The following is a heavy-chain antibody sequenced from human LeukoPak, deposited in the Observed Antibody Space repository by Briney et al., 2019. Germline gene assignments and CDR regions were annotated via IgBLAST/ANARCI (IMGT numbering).Heavy chain of an antibody. CDR3: ARPRGGYYPNDAFDI. D-gene: IGHD3-3*01. CDR2: IYPGDSDT. Sequence: PGESLKISCKGSGYSFTTYWIGWVRQMPGKGLEWVGIIYPGDSDTRYSPSFQGQVTISADKSISTAYLQWNSLKASDTAMYYCARPRGGYYPNDAFDIWGQGTMVTVSS. V-gene: IGHV5-51*01. J-gene: IGHJ3*02. CDR1: GYSFTTYW.